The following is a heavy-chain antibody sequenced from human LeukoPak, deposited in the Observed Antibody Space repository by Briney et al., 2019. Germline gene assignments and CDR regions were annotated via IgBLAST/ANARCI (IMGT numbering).Heavy chain of an antibody. Sequence: GGSLGLSCAASGFTFSSYWMHWVRQAPGKGLVWVSRIKSDGSSTSYADSVKGRFTISRDNAKNTLYLQMNSLRAEDTAVYYCARIKYSSGWYGMDVWGQGTPVTVSS. V-gene: IGHV3-74*01. J-gene: IGHJ6*02. CDR2: IKSDGSST. CDR3: ARIKYSSGWYGMDV. D-gene: IGHD6-19*01. CDR1: GFTFSSYW.